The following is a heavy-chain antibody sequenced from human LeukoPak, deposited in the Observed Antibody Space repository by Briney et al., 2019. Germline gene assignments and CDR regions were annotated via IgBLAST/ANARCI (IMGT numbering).Heavy chain of an antibody. CDR3: ARDGYYYDGSDSWGRSLVLFPFDY. D-gene: IGHD3-22*01. J-gene: IGHJ4*02. CDR1: GYTFTGYY. V-gene: IGHV1-2*02. CDR2: INPNSGGT. Sequence: GASVKVSCKASGYTFTGYYMHWVRQAPGQGLEWMGWINPNSGGTNYAQKFQGRVTMTRDTSISTAYMELSRLRSDDTAVYYCARDGYYYDGSDSWGRSLVLFPFDYWGQGTLVTVSS.